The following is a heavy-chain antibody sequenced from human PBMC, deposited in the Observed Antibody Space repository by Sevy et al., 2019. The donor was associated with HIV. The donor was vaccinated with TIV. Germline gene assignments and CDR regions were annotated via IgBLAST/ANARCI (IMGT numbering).Heavy chain of an antibody. CDR2: FDPEENEI. CDR3: ATLDFCIDYPLYGTDL. V-gene: IGHV1-24*01. CDR1: EYTVTKLP. D-gene: IGHD1-26*01. J-gene: IGHJ6*02. Sequence: ASVKVSCKVSEYTVTKLPMHWVRQAPGKGLEWMGGFDPEENEIIYAQNFQGRVTMTQDTSTDTAYMELRSLRSEDTAVYYCATLDFCIDYPLYGTDLWGQGTKVTVSS.